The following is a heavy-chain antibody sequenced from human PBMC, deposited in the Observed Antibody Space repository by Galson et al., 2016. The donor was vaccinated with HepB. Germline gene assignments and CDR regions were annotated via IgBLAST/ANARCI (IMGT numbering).Heavy chain of an antibody. CDR1: GDSISSSYY. D-gene: IGHD3-3*01. CDR2: MHYSGSI. Sequence: SETLSLTCTVSGDSISSSYYWVWIRQPPGKGLEWIRSMHYSGSIYSNPSLKSRVTVSLDTSKNQFSLKLSSVTAADTAVYYCARGTIFGVANFDYWGQGTLVTVSS. J-gene: IGHJ4*02. CDR3: ARGTIFGVANFDY. V-gene: IGHV4-38-2*02.